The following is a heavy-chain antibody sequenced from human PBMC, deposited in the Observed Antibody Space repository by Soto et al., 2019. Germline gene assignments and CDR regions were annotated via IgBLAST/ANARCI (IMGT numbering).Heavy chain of an antibody. Sequence: ASVKVSCKASGYTFTSYYMHWVRQAPGQGLEWMGIINPSGGSTSYAQKFQGRVTMTRDTSTSTVYMELSSLRSEDTAVYYCARDFDSSGYYQTTEFGYSGQGTLVTVSS. J-gene: IGHJ4*02. CDR3: ARDFDSSGYYQTTEFGY. V-gene: IGHV1-46*01. CDR2: INPSGGST. CDR1: GYTFTSYY. D-gene: IGHD3-22*01.